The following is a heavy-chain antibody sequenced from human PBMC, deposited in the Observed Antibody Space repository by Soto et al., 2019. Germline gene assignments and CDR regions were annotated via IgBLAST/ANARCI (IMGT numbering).Heavy chain of an antibody. V-gene: IGHV3-23*01. J-gene: IGHJ4*02. CDR2: ISGSGGRT. CDR3: AKDLIIDYPGTVVMIGGVQAAYS. D-gene: IGHD2-8*02. CDR1: GFTFSSYA. Sequence: VGSLRLSCAASGFTFSSYAMSWVRQAPGKGLEWVSGISGSGGRTYHADSVKGRFTISRDNSKNTLYLQMNTLRVEDTAVYYCAKDLIIDYPGTVVMIGGVQAAYSWGQGTLVTVSS.